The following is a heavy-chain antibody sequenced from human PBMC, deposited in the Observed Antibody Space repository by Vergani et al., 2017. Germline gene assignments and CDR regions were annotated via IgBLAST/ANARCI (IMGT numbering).Heavy chain of an antibody. V-gene: IGHV4-38-2*01. J-gene: IGHJ2*01. CDR3: ARSQGDYWYFDL. D-gene: IGHD2-21*01. CDR2: IHNRGKT. CDR1: GYSLGSGFY. Sequence: QVRLEESGPGLVKPSETLSLTRSFSGYSLGSGFYWAWIRQSPGEGLQWLTSIHNRGKTYHNPSLKSRVSVSLDTSKNRFSLNLTSVTATDTAVYYCARSQGDYWYFDLWGPGCLVTVSS.